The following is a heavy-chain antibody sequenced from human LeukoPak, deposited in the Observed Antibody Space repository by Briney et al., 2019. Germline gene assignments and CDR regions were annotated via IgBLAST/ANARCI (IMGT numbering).Heavy chain of an antibody. V-gene: IGHV1-2*02. J-gene: IGHJ3*01. CDR1: GYSFTGYY. CDR3: ARKGDAIDL. Sequence: ASVNVSCKTAGYSFTGYYIHWVRHAPGQGLEWVGWIDPNSGGTNCAQRFQGRVTMTRDTSISTTYMELSRLTSDDTAVYYCARKGDAIDLWGQGTLVTVSS. CDR2: IDPNSGGT.